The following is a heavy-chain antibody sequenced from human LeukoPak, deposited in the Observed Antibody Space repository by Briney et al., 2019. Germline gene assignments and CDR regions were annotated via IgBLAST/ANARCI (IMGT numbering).Heavy chain of an antibody. CDR2: INGGGRDT. D-gene: IGHD1-26*01. CDR1: GFTFTSYA. CDR3: VGRIVGEADY. V-gene: IGHV3-23*01. Sequence: PGGSLRLSCAASGFTFTSYAMTWVRQAPGKGLEWVPDINGGGRDTFYADSVKGRFSISRDNSKNTLYLQINNARAEDTAVYYCVGRIVGEADYWGQGTLVTVSS. J-gene: IGHJ4*02.